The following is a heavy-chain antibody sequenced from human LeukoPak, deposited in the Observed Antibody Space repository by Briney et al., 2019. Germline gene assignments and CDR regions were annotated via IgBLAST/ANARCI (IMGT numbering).Heavy chain of an antibody. V-gene: IGHV3-48*03. D-gene: IGHD3-10*02. Sequence: PGGSLRLSCGASGFSVTTYYMTWVRQAPGKGLEWVSYISSSGSTIYYADSVKGRFTISRDNAKNSLYLQMNSLRAEDTAVYYCAELGITMIGGVWGKGTTVTISS. CDR2: ISSSGSTI. CDR1: GFSVTTYY. CDR3: AELGITMIGGV. J-gene: IGHJ6*04.